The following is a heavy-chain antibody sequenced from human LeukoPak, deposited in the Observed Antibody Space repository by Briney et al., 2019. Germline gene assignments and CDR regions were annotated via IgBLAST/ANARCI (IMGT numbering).Heavy chain of an antibody. CDR3: AKEAIVVVVAATPEYFQH. CDR1: GFTFSSYG. Sequence: PGGSLRLSCAASGFTFSSYGMSWVRQAPGKGLEWVSAISGSGGSTYYADSVKGRFTISRDNSKNTLYLQMNSLRAEDTAVYYCAKEAIVVVVAATPEYFQHWGQGTLVTVSS. J-gene: IGHJ1*01. D-gene: IGHD2-15*01. V-gene: IGHV3-23*01. CDR2: ISGSGGST.